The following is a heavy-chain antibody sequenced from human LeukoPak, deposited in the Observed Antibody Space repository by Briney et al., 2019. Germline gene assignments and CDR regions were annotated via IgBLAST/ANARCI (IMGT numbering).Heavy chain of an antibody. D-gene: IGHD3-10*01. CDR1: GGSFSGYY. V-gene: IGHV4-34*01. Sequence: SETLSLTCAVYGGSFSGYYWSWIRQPPGKGLEWIGEINHSGSTNYNPSLKSRVTISVDTSKNQFSLKLSSVTAADTAVYYCARDGDYYYGSFWGQGTLVTVSS. CDR2: INHSGST. J-gene: IGHJ4*02. CDR3: ARDGDYYYGSF.